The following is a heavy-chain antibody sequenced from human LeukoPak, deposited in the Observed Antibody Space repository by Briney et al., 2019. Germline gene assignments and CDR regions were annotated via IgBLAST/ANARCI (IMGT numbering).Heavy chain of an antibody. J-gene: IGHJ5*02. CDR1: GGSFSGYY. CDR3: ARGGPLGFDP. CDR2: INHSGST. D-gene: IGHD3-16*01. V-gene: IGHV4-34*01. Sequence: ASETLSLTCAVYGGSFSGYYWSWIRQPPGKGLEWIGEINHSGSTNYNPSLKSRVTISVDTSKNQFSLELSSVTAADTAVYYCARGGPLGFDPWGRGTLVTVSS.